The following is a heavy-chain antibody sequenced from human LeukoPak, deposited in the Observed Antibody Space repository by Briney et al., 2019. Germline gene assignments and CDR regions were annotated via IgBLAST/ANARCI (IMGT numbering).Heavy chain of an antibody. CDR2: ISPSGDIT. Sequence: GGSLRLSCAASGFIFSSHGMNWVRQAPGKGLEWVSGISPSGDITYYADSVKGRFTISRDNSKNTVYLQMDSLRFEDAAVYYCARDPGPEGGATGSDWFDPWGQGTLVTVSS. CDR1: GFIFSSHG. D-gene: IGHD1-26*01. CDR3: ARDPGPEGGATGSDWFDP. J-gene: IGHJ5*02. V-gene: IGHV3-23*01.